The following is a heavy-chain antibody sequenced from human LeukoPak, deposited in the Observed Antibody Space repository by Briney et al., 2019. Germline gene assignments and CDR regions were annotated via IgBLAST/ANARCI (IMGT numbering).Heavy chain of an antibody. CDR3: SIRPLSEVSY. CDR2: IRNDGSNK. V-gene: IGHV3-30*02. J-gene: IGHJ4*02. Sequence: GGSLRLSCAASGFTFSNYGMYWVRQVRQAPAKGLEWVAFIRNDGSNKYYADSVKGRFTISRDNSKNTLYLQMNSLRPEDTAVYYCSIRPLSEVSYWGQGTLVTVSS. CDR1: GFTFSNYG.